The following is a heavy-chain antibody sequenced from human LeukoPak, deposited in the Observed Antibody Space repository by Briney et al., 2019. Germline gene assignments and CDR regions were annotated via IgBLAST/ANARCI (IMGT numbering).Heavy chain of an antibody. CDR3: ARGVAVAGTKDWFDP. Sequence: GASVKVSCKASGYTFTSYAMHWVRQAPGQRLEWMGWINAGNGNTKYSQKFQGRVTITRDTSASTAYMELSSLRSEDTAVYYRARGVAVAGTKDWFDPWGQGTLVTVSS. J-gene: IGHJ5*02. CDR2: INAGNGNT. V-gene: IGHV1-3*01. D-gene: IGHD6-19*01. CDR1: GYTFTSYA.